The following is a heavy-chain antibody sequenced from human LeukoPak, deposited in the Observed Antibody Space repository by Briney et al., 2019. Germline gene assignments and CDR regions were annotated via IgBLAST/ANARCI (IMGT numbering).Heavy chain of an antibody. J-gene: IGHJ4*02. CDR3: ARGARITIFGVVIIRHYYFDY. D-gene: IGHD3-3*01. V-gene: IGHV1-8*01. Sequence: YAQKFQGRVTMTRNTSISTAYMELSSLRSEDTAVYYCARGARITIFGVVIIRHYYFDYWGQGTLVTVSS.